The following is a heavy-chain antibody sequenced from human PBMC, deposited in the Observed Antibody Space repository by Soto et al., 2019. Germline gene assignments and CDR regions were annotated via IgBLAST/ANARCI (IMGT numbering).Heavy chain of an antibody. CDR1: GGSISSSRYY. CDR2: VYYSGTT. D-gene: IGHD3-10*01. J-gene: IGHJ3*02. Sequence: ASETLSLTSSVSGGSISSSRYYWNWIRQSPGKGLEWIGSVYYSGTTYYNPSLKRRVTISVDTYNQFPLKLSSVTAADTAYYLCARRWMVGSMHENAIVIWGEAT. CDR3: ARRWMVGSMHENAIVI. V-gene: IGHV4-39*01.